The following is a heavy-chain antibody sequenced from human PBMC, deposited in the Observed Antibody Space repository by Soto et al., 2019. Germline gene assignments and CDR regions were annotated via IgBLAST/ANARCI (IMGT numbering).Heavy chain of an antibody. CDR3: ARDSIDAFDL. CDR2: IWSDGINK. CDR1: GFTFSSYG. Sequence: QVQLVESGGGVVQPGRSLRLSCAASGFTFSSYGMHWVRQAPGKGLEWVAVIWSDGINKYYADSVKGRFTISRDNSKNTLYLQMNSLRAEDTAVYYCARDSIDAFDLWGPGTMVTVSP. V-gene: IGHV3-33*01. J-gene: IGHJ3*01.